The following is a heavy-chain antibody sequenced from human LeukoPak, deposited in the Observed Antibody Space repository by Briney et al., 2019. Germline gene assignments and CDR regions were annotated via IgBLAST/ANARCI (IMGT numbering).Heavy chain of an antibody. CDR3: AKWDDFWSGYYTYYFDY. J-gene: IGHJ4*02. Sequence: GGSLRLSCAASGFTFSSYDMHWVRQAPGKGLEWVAFIRYDGSNKYYADSVKGRFTISRDNSKNTLYLQMNGLRAEDTAVYYCAKWDDFWSGYYTYYFDYWGQGTLVTVSS. CDR1: GFTFSSYD. V-gene: IGHV3-30*02. D-gene: IGHD3-3*01. CDR2: IRYDGSNK.